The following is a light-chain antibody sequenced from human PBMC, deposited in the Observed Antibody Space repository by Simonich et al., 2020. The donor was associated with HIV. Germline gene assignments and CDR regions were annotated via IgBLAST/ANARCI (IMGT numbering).Light chain of an antibody. J-gene: IGKJ4*01. V-gene: IGKV3-15*01. CDR3: QQYGGT. Sequence: EIVMTQSPATLSVSPGERATLSCRASQSVSSNLAWYQQKPGLAPRLLISGASTRATGIPARFSGSGSGTEFTLTISRLEPEDFAVYYCQQYGGTFGGGTKVEIK. CDR2: GAS. CDR1: QSVSSN.